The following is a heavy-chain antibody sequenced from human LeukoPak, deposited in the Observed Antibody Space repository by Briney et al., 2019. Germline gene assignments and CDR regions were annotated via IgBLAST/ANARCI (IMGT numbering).Heavy chain of an antibody. V-gene: IGHV3-7*01. CDR3: VRDAMAREDIVVVPAQFVHYYYYMDV. CDR1: GFTFSSYW. CDR2: IKQDGSEK. D-gene: IGHD2-2*01. Sequence: AGGSRRLSCAASGFTFSSYWMSWVRQAPGKGLEWVANIKQDGSEKYDVDSVKGRFTISRDNAKNSLYLPMNSLRAEDTAVYYCVRDAMAREDIVVVPAQFVHYYYYMDVWGKGTTVTVSS. J-gene: IGHJ6*03.